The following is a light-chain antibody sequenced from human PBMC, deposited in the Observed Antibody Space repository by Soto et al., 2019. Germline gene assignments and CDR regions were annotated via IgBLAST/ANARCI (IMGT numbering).Light chain of an antibody. J-gene: IGKJ3*01. V-gene: IGKV1-5*02. CDR1: TSISSW. Sequence: DIQMTKYPSTLSASVGDRVTIICRASTSISSWLAWYQQNPGKAPKLLIYDASSVVSGVPSRFSGSGSGTECTLIISSLQPENFASYYCQQYNSLFTFGHGTKVDIK. CDR2: DAS. CDR3: QQYNSLFT.